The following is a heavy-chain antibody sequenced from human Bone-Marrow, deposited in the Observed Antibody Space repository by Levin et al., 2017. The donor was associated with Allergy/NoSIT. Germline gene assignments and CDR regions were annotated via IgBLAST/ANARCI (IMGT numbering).Heavy chain of an antibody. CDR2: INYSGST. V-gene: IGHV4-59*01. J-gene: IGHJ6*02. Sequence: SETLSLTCSVSGGSISNYYWSWIRQPPGKGLEFIGYINYSGSTNYNPSLKSRVTVSVDTSKNQFSLKLSSVTSADTAVYYCASGEVVVVAATPVYFGMDVWGQGTTVTVSS. CDR1: GGSISNYY. D-gene: IGHD2-15*01. CDR3: ASGEVVVVAATPVYFGMDV.